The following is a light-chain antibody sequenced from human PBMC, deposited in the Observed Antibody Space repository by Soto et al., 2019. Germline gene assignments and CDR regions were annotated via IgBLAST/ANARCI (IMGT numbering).Light chain of an antibody. Sequence: QSVLTQPPSVSDAAGQRVTSSCSGSSSNIGNNAVNWYQQLPGKAPKLLIYYDDLLPSGVSDRFSGSKSGTSASLAISGLQSEDEADYYCAAWDDSLNGVVFGGGTKLTVL. CDR1: SSNIGNNA. CDR2: YDD. J-gene: IGLJ2*01. V-gene: IGLV1-36*01. CDR3: AAWDDSLNGVV.